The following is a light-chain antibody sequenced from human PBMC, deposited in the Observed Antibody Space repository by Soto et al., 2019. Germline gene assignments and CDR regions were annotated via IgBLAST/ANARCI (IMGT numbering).Light chain of an antibody. CDR2: DAS. CDR3: QQYSVYWT. Sequence: DIQMTQSPSSLSASVGARVTIICRASQSVSTRLAWYQQKPGKAPKVLIYDASSWAGGVPSRFTGSGSGTEFTPTINSLQPDDFATYYCQQYSVYWTFGQGTKVDIK. J-gene: IGKJ1*01. V-gene: IGKV1-5*02. CDR1: QSVSTR.